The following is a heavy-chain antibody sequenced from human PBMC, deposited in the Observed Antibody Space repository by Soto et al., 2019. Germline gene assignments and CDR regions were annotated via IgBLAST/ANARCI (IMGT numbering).Heavy chain of an antibody. CDR2: INPNSGGT. Sequence: GASVKVSCKASGYTFTGYYMHWVRQAPGQGLEWMGWINPNSGGTNYAQKFQGRVTMTRDTSISTAYMELSRLRSDDTAVYYCARDHESWYYWFDPWGQGTLVTVSS. D-gene: IGHD6-13*01. CDR1: GYTFTGYY. J-gene: IGHJ5*02. CDR3: ARDHESWYYWFDP. V-gene: IGHV1-2*02.